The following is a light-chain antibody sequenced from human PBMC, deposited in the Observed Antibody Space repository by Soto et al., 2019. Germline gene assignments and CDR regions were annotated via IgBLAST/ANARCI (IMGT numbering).Light chain of an antibody. CDR2: GNS. CDR3: QSYDSSLSGSHVV. Sequence: QSVRTQPPSMSGAPGQRVTISCTGSSSNIGAGYDVHWYQQLPGTAPKLLIYGNSNRPSGVPDRFSGSKSGTSASLAITGLQAEDEADYYCQSYDSSLSGSHVVFGGGTKLTVL. CDR1: SSNIGAGYD. J-gene: IGLJ2*01. V-gene: IGLV1-40*01.